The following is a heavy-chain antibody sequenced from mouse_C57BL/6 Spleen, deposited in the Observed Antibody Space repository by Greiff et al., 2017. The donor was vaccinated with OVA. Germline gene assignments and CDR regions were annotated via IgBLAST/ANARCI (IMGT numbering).Heavy chain of an antibody. J-gene: IGHJ3*01. CDR3: ASSYYYGSRALFAY. CDR2: IWGVGST. D-gene: IGHD1-1*01. CDR1: GFSLTSYG. V-gene: IGHV2-6*01. Sequence: VKLQESGPGLVAPSQSLSITCTVSGFSLTSYGVDWVRQSPGKGLEWLGVIWGVGSTNYNSALKSRLSISKDNSKGQVFLKMNSLQTDDTAMYYCASSYYYGSRALFAYWGQGTLVTVSA.